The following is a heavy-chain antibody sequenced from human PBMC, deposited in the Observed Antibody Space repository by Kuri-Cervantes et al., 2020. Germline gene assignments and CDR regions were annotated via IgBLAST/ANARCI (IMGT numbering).Heavy chain of an antibody. CDR3: ARGLRYYYYYMDV. J-gene: IGHJ6*03. CDR2: ISWNSNGP. V-gene: IGHV3-9*02. Sequence: SLKISCAASGFTSRDHAMHWVRQAPGKGLEWVSGISWNSNGPGYADSVKGRFSISRDNSKNTLYLQMNSLRGDDTAVYYCARGLRYYYYYMDVWGKGTTVTVSS. CDR1: GFTSRDHA.